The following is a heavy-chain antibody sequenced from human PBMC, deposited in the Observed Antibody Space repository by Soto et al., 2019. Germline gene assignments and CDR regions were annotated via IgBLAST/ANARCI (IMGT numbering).Heavy chain of an antibody. CDR3: ARSYLKWEPHVGMDV. D-gene: IGHD1-26*01. J-gene: IGHJ6*02. CDR2: ISYDGSNK. V-gene: IGHV3-30-3*01. CDR1: GFTFSSYA. Sequence: GGSLRLSCAASGFTFSSYAMHWVRQAPGKGLEWVAVISYDGSNKYYADSVKGRFTISRDNSKNTLYLQMNSLRAEDTAVYYCARSYLKWEPHVGMDVWGQGTTVTVSS.